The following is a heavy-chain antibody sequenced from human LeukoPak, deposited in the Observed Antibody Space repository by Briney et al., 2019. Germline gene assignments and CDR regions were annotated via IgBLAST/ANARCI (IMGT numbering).Heavy chain of an antibody. CDR1: GFTFSSYE. Sequence: GGSLRLSCAASGFTFSSYEMSWVRQAPGKGLEWVSYISSSGSTIYYADSVKGRFTITRDNAKNSLYLQMNSLRAEDTAVYYCARDSLYYYDSSGPFGYWGQGTLVTVSS. CDR2: ISSSGSTI. D-gene: IGHD3-22*01. J-gene: IGHJ4*02. V-gene: IGHV3-48*03. CDR3: ARDSLYYYDSSGPFGY.